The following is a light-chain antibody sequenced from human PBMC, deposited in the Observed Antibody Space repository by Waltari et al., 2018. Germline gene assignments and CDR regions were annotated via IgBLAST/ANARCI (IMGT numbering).Light chain of an antibody. CDR1: QSVSRH. CDR2: GAS. CDR3: QHYVSLPVT. V-gene: IGKV3-20*01. Sequence: EIVLTQSPGTLSLSPGERATLSCRASQSVSRHVAWYQQNPGQSPRLLIYGASNRATGIPDRFSGSGSGTDFSLIISRLEPEDFAVYYCQHYVSLPVTFGQGTKVEIK. J-gene: IGKJ1*01.